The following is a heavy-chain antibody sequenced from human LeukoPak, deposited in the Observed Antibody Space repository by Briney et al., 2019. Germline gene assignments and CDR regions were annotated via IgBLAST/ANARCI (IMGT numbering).Heavy chain of an antibody. CDR2: INHSGST. V-gene: IGHV4-34*01. CDR3: ARGATYYYDSSGFDP. Sequence: SETLSLTCAVYGGSFSGYYWSWIRQPPGMGLEWIGEINHSGSTNYNPSLKSRVTISVDTSKNQFSLKLSSVTAADTAVYYCARGATYYYDSSGFDPWGQGTLVTVSS. D-gene: IGHD3-22*01. CDR1: GGSFSGYY. J-gene: IGHJ5*02.